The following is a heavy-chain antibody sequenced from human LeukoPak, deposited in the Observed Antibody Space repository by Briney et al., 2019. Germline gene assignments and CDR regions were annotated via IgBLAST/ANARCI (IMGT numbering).Heavy chain of an antibody. J-gene: IGHJ6*02. CDR2: ISSSSSYI. CDR3: ARLFRLAAAGRNYYYYYGMDV. V-gene: IGHV3-21*01. D-gene: IGHD6-13*01. Sequence: PGGSLRLSCAASGFTFSSYSMNWVRQAPGKGLEWVSSISSSSSYIYYADSVKGRFTISRDNAKNSLNLQMNSLRAEDTAVYYCARLFRLAAAGRNYYYYYGMDVWGQGTTVTVSS. CDR1: GFTFSSYS.